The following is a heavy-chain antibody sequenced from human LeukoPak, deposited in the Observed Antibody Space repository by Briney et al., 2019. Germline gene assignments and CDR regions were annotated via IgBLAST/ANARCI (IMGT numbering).Heavy chain of an antibody. CDR2: ISGDGVST. Sequence: GGSLRLSCAASGFMFDDSAMHWVRQAPGKGLEWVSLISGDGVSTFYADSVKGRFTISRANSENSLSLQMDSLTTEDTASYYFAKEGYSHTSNYFDNWGQGILVTVSS. V-gene: IGHV3-43*02. CDR1: GFMFDDSA. D-gene: IGHD2-15*01. CDR3: AKEGYSHTSNYFDN. J-gene: IGHJ4*02.